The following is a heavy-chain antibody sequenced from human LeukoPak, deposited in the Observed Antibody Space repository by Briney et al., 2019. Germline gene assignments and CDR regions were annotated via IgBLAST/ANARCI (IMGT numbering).Heavy chain of an antibody. CDR1: GDSLTSYY. D-gene: IGHD6-19*01. V-gene: IGHV4-59*01. J-gene: IGHJ4*02. CDR3: ARDVGSSGWDLDY. CDR2: IYYTGST. Sequence: PSETLSLTCTVSGDSLTSYYWSWIRQPPDKGLEWIGHIYYTGSTNYNPSLKSRVTISLDTPKNQFSLKMSSVTAADTAVYYCARDVGSSGWDLDYWGQGTLVTVSS.